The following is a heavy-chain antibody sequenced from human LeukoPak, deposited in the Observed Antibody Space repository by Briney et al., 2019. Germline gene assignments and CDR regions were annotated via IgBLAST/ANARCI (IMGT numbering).Heavy chain of an antibody. V-gene: IGHV3-48*03. J-gene: IGHJ4*02. CDR1: GFTFSNYE. D-gene: IGHD3-22*01. CDR3: ARARLAYYYDSRGYYGTLGY. CDR2: ISSSGSTI. Sequence: GGSLRLSCAASGFTFSNYEMNWVRQAPGKGLEWLSYISSSGSTIYYTDSVKGRFTISRDKTNNSLFLQMNSLRAEDTAVYYCARARLAYYYDSRGYYGTLGYWGQGTLVTVSS.